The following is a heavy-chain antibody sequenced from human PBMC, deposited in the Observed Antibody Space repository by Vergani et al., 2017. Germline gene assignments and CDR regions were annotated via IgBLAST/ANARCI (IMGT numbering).Heavy chain of an antibody. Sequence: QVQLVQSGAEVKKPGASVKVSCKASGYTFTGYYMHWVRQAPGQGLEWMGWINPNSGGTNYAQKFRGRVTMTRDTSISTAYMELSRLRSDDTAVYYCARAPYCSGGSCNYYGMDVWGQGTTVTVSS. CDR3: ARAPYCSGGSCNYYGMDV. D-gene: IGHD2-15*01. CDR1: GYTFTGYY. CDR2: INPNSGGT. V-gene: IGHV1-2*02. J-gene: IGHJ6*02.